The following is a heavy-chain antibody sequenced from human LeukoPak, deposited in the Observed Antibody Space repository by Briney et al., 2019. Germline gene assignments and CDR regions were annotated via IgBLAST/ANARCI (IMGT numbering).Heavy chain of an antibody. J-gene: IGHJ4*02. D-gene: IGHD2-15*01. Sequence: SETLSLTCAVYGGSFSGYYWSWIRQPPGKGLEWIGEINHSGSTNYNPSLKSRVTISVDTSKNQFSLKLSSVTAADTAVYYCARGLPGSADIVVVVAAQPFSHYFDYWGQGTLVTVSS. CDR2: INHSGST. CDR3: ARGLPGSADIVVVVAAQPFSHYFDY. V-gene: IGHV4-34*01. CDR1: GGSFSGYY.